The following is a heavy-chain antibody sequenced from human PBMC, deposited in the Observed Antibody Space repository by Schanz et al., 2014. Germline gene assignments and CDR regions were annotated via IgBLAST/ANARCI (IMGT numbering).Heavy chain of an antibody. CDR1: GFTFSTHA. D-gene: IGHD3-10*01. J-gene: IGHJ4*02. CDR3: VRDELLWFGEVLSLDY. CDR2: ISGRDGST. Sequence: EMQLLESGGGLIQPGGSLRLSCAASGFTFSTHAMSWVRQAPGKGLEWVSSISGRDGSTYYADSVRGRFTISRDNSKNSLFLQLNSLRADDTALYYCVRDELLWFGEVLSLDYWGQGTLVTVSS. V-gene: IGHV3-23*01.